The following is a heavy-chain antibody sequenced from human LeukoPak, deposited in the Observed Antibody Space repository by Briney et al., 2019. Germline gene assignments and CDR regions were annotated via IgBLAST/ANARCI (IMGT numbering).Heavy chain of an antibody. V-gene: IGHV1-2*02. J-gene: IGHJ6*03. D-gene: IGHD1-26*01. CDR3: ARVDRGRYYYYYYMDV. CDR2: INPNSGGT. Sequence: ASVKVSCKASGYTFTGYYMHWVRQAPGQGLEWMGWINPNSGGTNYAQKFQGRVTMTRDTSISTAYMELSRLRSDDTAVYYCARVDRGRYYYYYYMDVWGKGTTVTVSS. CDR1: GYTFTGYY.